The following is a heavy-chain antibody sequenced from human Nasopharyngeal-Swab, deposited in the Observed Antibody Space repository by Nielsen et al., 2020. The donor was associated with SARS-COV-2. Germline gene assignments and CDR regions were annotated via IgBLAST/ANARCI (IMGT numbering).Heavy chain of an antibody. CDR3: AKEALGYSGYDSNWFDP. J-gene: IGHJ5*02. CDR2: ISWNSGSI. V-gene: IGHV3-9*01. CDR1: GFTFDDYA. Sequence: SLKISCAASGFTFDDYAMHWVRQAPGKGLEWVSGISWNSGSIGYADSVKGRFTISRDNAKNSLYLQMNSLRAGDTALYYCAKEALGYSGYDSNWFDPWGQGTLVTVSS. D-gene: IGHD5-12*01.